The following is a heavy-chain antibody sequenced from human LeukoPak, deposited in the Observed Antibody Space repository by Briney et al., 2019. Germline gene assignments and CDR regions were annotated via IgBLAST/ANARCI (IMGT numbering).Heavy chain of an antibody. CDR2: IYTSGST. V-gene: IGHV4-4*07. J-gene: IGHJ4*02. CDR1: GRSISSYY. CDR3: ARSGSYYELFYFDY. Sequence: PSETLSLTCTVSGRSISSYYWSWIRQPAGKGLEWIGRIYTSGSTNYNPSLKSRVTMSVDTSKNQFSLELSSVTAADTAVYYCARSGSYYELFYFDYWGQGTLVTVSS. D-gene: IGHD1-26*01.